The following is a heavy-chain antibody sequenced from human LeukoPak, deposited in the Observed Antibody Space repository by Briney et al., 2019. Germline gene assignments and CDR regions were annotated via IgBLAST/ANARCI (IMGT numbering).Heavy chain of an antibody. J-gene: IGHJ4*02. V-gene: IGHV4-34*01. Sequence: PSETLSLTCAVYGGSFSGYYWSWIRQPPGKGLGWIGEINHSGSTNYNPSLKSRVTISVDTSKNQFSLKLSSVTAADTAVYYCARGLAAAGSYYFDYWGQGTLVTVSS. D-gene: IGHD6-13*01. CDR3: ARGLAAAGSYYFDY. CDR1: GGSFSGYY. CDR2: INHSGST.